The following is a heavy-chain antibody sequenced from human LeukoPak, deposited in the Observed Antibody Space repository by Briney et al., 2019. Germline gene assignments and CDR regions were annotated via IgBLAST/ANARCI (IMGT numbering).Heavy chain of an antibody. CDR2: INWNGGST. V-gene: IGHV3-20*04. CDR3: ARDRSLSGSPNYYYYYYMDV. CDR1: GFTFDDYG. J-gene: IGHJ6*03. Sequence: GGSLRLSCAASGFTFDDYGMSWVRQAPGKGLEWVSGINWNGGSTGYADSVKGRFTISRDNAKNSLYLQMNSLRAEDTALYYCARDRSLSGSPNYYYYYYMDVWGKGTTVTVSS. D-gene: IGHD1-26*01.